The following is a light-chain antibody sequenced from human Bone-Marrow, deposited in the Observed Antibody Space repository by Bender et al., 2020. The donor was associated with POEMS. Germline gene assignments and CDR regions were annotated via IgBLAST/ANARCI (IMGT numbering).Light chain of an antibody. Sequence: QSALTQPASVSGSPGQSITISCTGTSTDVGGHDYVSWYQHHPGQVPKLMIYELINRPSGVSNRFSGSKSGNTASLTISRLQTEDEAEYYCTSYTTSNTVMFGTGTKVTVL. J-gene: IGLJ3*02. CDR3: TSYTTSNTVM. CDR1: STDVGGHDY. CDR2: ELI. V-gene: IGLV2-14*01.